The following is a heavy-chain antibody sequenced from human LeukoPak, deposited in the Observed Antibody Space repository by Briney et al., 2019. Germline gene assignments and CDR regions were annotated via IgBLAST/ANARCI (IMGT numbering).Heavy chain of an antibody. D-gene: IGHD1-26*01. Sequence: PSETLSLTCAVYGGSFSGYYWSWIRQPPGKGLEWIGEINHSGSTNYNPSLKSRVTISVDTSKNQFSLKLSSVTAADTAVYYCARHRRATTGIYFDYWGQGTLVTVSS. CDR1: GGSFSGYY. CDR2: INHSGST. V-gene: IGHV4-34*01. CDR3: ARHRRATTGIYFDY. J-gene: IGHJ4*02.